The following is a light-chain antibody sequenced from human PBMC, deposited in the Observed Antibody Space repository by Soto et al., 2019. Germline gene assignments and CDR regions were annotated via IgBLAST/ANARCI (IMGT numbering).Light chain of an antibody. V-gene: IGKV3-20*01. Sequence: EIVLTQSPGTLSLSPGERATLSCRASQSVSSSYLAWYQQKPGQAPRLLIDGASSRATGIPDRFSGSGSGTDFTLTISKLEPEDFAVYYCQQHGSSPGTFGQGTKVEIK. CDR3: QQHGSSPGT. CDR2: GAS. J-gene: IGKJ1*01. CDR1: QSVSSSY.